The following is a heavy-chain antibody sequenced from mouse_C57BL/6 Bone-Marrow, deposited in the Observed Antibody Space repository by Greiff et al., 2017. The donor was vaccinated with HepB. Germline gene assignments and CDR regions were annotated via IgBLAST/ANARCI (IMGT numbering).Heavy chain of an antibody. D-gene: IGHD1-1*01. V-gene: IGHV1-81*01. J-gene: IGHJ2*01. CDR1: GYTFTSYG. Sequence: VQLVESGAELARPGASVKLSCKASGYTFTSYGISWVKQRTGQGLEWIGEIYPRSGNTYYNEKFKGKATLTADKSSSTAYMELRSLTSEDSAVYFCARELYYYSDYFDYWGQVTTLTVSS. CDR3: ARELYYYSDYFDY. CDR2: IYPRSGNT.